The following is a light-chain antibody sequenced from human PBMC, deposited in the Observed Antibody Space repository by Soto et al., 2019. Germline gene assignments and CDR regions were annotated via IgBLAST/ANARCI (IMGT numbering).Light chain of an antibody. CDR3: QKYNSAPHT. CDR2: AAS. Sequence: DIQMTQSPSSLSASVGDRVTITCRASQGISNYLAWYQQKPRKVPKLLIYAASTMESGVPSRFSGSGSGTDFTLTISSLQPEDVATYYCQKYNSAPHTFGQGTKLEIK. CDR1: QGISNY. J-gene: IGKJ2*01. V-gene: IGKV1-27*01.